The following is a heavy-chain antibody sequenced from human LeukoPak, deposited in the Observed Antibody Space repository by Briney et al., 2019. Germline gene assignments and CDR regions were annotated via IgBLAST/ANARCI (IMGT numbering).Heavy chain of an antibody. V-gene: IGHV1-18*01. CDR1: GYTFTCYD. CDR2: ISAYNGNT. CDR3: ARVPIPPYSSSWYQPFDY. Sequence: ASVKVSCTASGYTFTCYDISWVRQAPGHGLEWMGWISAYNGNTNYAQKLQGRVTMTTDTSTSTAYMELRSLRSDDSAVYFCARVPIPPYSSSWYQPFDYWGQGTLVTVSS. J-gene: IGHJ4*02. D-gene: IGHD6-13*01.